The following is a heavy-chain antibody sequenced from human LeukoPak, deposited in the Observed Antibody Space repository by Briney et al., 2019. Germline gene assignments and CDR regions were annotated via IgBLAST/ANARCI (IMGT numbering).Heavy chain of an antibody. D-gene: IGHD1-1*01. V-gene: IGHV4-59*01. Sequence: ESSETLSLTCTASGVSINTYHWSWLRQPPGQGLEWIGYINDIGRTNYNPSLKSRVIISVDTSKNQCSLKLTSVTAADTAVYYCARVPIIQLIRQFTNFYHMDVWGRGTTVTVS. J-gene: IGHJ6*03. CDR3: ARVPIIQLIRQFTNFYHMDV. CDR1: GVSINTYH. CDR2: INDIGRT.